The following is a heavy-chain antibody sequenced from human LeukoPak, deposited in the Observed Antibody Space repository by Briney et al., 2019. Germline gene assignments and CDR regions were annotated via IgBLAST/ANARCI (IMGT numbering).Heavy chain of an antibody. V-gene: IGHV3-15*01. CDR2: IKAKAHGGTI. CDR3: TTDGVGVEGATYDN. J-gene: IGHJ4*02. D-gene: IGHD1-26*01. Sequence: GGSLRLSCAASGFTFINAWMAWVRQAPGKGPEWVGRIKAKAHGGTIEYAAPVKGRFTISRDDSKNTLYLQMNSLKTEDTAVYYCTTDGVGVEGATYDNWGQGTLVSVSS. CDR1: GFTFINAW.